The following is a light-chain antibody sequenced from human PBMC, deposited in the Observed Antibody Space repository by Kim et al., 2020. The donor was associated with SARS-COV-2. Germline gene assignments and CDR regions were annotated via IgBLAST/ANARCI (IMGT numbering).Light chain of an antibody. CDR2: EVS. CDR3: CSYAGSSTYV. CDR1: SSDVGSYNL. V-gene: IGLV2-23*02. Sequence: QSVLTQPASVSGSPGQSITISCNGTSSDVGSYNLVSWYQHHPGKAPKLMIYEVSKRPSGVSNRFSGSKSGNTASLTISGLQAEDEADYYCCSYAGSSTYVFGGGTQLTVL. J-gene: IGLJ2*01.